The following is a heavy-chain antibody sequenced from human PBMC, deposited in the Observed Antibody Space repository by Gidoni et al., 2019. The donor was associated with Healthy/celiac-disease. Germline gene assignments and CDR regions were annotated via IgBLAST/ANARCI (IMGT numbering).Heavy chain of an antibody. CDR2: IISILGIA. V-gene: IGHV1-69*02. Sequence: QVQLVPSGAKVKKPGPSVQVSCKASGGTFSRYTNSRVRQAPGEGLEWMGRIISILGIANYAQKFQGRVTITADKSTSTAYMELSSLRFEDTASYYCASPLTTGGYWGQGTLVTVSS. CDR3: ASPLTTGGY. D-gene: IGHD4-17*01. CDR1: GGTFSRYT. J-gene: IGHJ4*02.